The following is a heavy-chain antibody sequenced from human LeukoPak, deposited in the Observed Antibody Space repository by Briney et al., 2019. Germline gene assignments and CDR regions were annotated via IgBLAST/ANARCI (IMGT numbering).Heavy chain of an antibody. J-gene: IGHJ5*02. CDR2: INPSGGST. CDR1: GYTFTSYY. Sequence: GASVKVSCKASGYTFTSYYMHWVRQAPRQGLEWMGIINPSGGSTSYAQKFQGRVTMTTDTSTSTAYMELRSLRSDDTAVYYCARHYGSGNNWFDPWGQGTLVTVSS. CDR3: ARHYGSGNNWFDP. D-gene: IGHD3-10*01. V-gene: IGHV1-46*01.